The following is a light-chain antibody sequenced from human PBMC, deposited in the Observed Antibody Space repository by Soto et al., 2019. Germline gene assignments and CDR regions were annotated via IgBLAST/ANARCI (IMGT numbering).Light chain of an antibody. CDR2: EGT. CDR1: TSNIGSYNL. V-gene: IGLV2-23*01. Sequence: QSALTQPASASGSPGQSITISCTGSTSNIGSYNLVSWYQQYPGKAPELMIYEGTKRPSGVSTRFSGSKSGNTASLTISGLQAEDEADYYCCSYAGNSYVFGPGTKLTVL. CDR3: CSYAGNSYV. J-gene: IGLJ1*01.